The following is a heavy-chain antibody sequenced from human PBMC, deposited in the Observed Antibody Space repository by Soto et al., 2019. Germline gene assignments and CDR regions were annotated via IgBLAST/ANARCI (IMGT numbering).Heavy chain of an antibody. J-gene: IGHJ4*02. CDR2: ISGSDGKT. V-gene: IGHV3-23*01. D-gene: IGHD2-15*01. CDR3: ARWRYLDY. CDR1: GFSFSSYA. Sequence: GGSLRLSCAASGFSFSSYAMSWVRQAPGKGLGWVSTISGSDGKTFYADSVKGRFSISRDTSDNMLYLQMNSLRDDDTDVYYCARWRYLDYWGQGARVTVSS.